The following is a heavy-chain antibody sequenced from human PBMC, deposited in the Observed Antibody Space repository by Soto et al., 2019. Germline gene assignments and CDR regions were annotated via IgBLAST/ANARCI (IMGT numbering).Heavy chain of an antibody. V-gene: IGHV1-18*01. CDR1: GYTFTAAG. D-gene: IGHD3-10*01. J-gene: IGHJ4*02. CDR3: ARDLDISGGYYTDY. CDR2: ISVYNGNT. Sequence: QVQLMQSGVEVKKPGASVKVSCQASGYTFTAAGISWVRQAPGPELEWMGWISVYNGNTKYAQKFQGRVTMTTDTSTRTAYMELRSLTSDDTAVYYCARDLDISGGYYTDYWGQGTLGTVSA.